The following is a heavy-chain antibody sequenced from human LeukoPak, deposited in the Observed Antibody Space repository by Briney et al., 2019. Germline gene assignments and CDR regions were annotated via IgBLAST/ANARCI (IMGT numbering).Heavy chain of an antibody. D-gene: IGHD3-10*01. J-gene: IGHJ6*02. Sequence: PGGSLRLSCTASGFTFGDYAMSWVRQAPEKGLEWVGFIRSKAYGGTTEYAASVKGRFTISRDDSKSIAYLQMNSLKTEDTAVYYCTRDRVLWFGELPYYYYGMDVWGQGTTVTVSS. V-gene: IGHV3-49*04. CDR1: GFTFGDYA. CDR3: TRDRVLWFGELPYYYYGMDV. CDR2: IRSKAYGGTT.